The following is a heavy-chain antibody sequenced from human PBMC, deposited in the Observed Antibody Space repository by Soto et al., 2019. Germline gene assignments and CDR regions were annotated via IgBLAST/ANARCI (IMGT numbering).Heavy chain of an antibody. D-gene: IGHD3-10*01. CDR2: ISGSSGYT. Sequence: QVQLVESGGGLVQPGGSLRLSCAASGFSFSDSYMSWVRQAPGKGLEWVAYISGSSGYTGYADSVKGRFTISRDNAKISVYLQMNSLRVEDTAVYYCARDRGGYGPPAVWGQGTTVTVSS. CDR3: ARDRGGYGPPAV. CDR1: GFSFSDSY. V-gene: IGHV3-11*06. J-gene: IGHJ6*02.